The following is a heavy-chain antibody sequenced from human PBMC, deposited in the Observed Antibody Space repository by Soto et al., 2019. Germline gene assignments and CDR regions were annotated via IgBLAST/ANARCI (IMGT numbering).Heavy chain of an antibody. D-gene: IGHD1-26*01. CDR3: AVYSGSYYWYYFDY. J-gene: IGHJ4*02. CDR2: FDPEDGET. V-gene: IGHV1-24*01. Sequence: GASVKVSCKVSGYTLTELSMHWVRQAPGKGLEWMGGFDPEDGETIYAQKFQGRVTMTEDTSTDTAYMELSSLRSEDTAVYYCAVYSGSYYWYYFDYWGQGTLVTVSS. CDR1: GYTLTELS.